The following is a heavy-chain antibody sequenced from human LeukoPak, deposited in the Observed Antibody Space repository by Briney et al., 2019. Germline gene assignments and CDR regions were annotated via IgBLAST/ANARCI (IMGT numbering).Heavy chain of an antibody. CDR1: GFTFSSYG. Sequence: PGRSLRLSCAASGFTFSSYGMHWVRQAPGKGLEWVAVISYDGSNKYYADSVKGRFTISRDNSKNTLYLQMNSLRAEDTAVYYCAKDFTTVVVPAASKSDYWGQGTLVTVSS. D-gene: IGHD2-2*01. V-gene: IGHV3-30*18. J-gene: IGHJ4*02. CDR3: AKDFTTVVVPAASKSDY. CDR2: ISYDGSNK.